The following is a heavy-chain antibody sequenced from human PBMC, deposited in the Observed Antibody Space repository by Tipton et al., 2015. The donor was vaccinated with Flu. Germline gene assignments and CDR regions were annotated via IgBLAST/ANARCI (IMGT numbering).Heavy chain of an antibody. CDR1: GDSIRSSDYY. D-gene: IGHD4-11*01. CDR3: ARRDYSNYVSDPKNWFDP. J-gene: IGHJ5*02. V-gene: IGHV4-38-2*01. Sequence: TLSLTCAVSGDSIRSSDYYWGWIRQPPGKGLEWIGNIHRGGSPYYNPSLRSRVTFSVDTSKNQFYLRLTSVTAADTAVYYCARRDYSNYVSDPKNWFDPWGQGTLVTVSS. CDR2: IHRGGSP.